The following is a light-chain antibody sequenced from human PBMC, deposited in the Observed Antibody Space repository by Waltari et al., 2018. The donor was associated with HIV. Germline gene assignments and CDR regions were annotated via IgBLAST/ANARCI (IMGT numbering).Light chain of an antibody. CDR3: AAWDDSLSAL. V-gene: IGLV1-47*01. J-gene: IGLJ2*01. Sequence: QSVLTQPPSASGTPGQRATISCSGSSPNMGSNYVYWYQQLPGTAPKLLIYRNNQRPSGVPDRFSGSKSGTSASLAISGLRSEDEADYYCAAWDDSLSALFGGGTKLTVL. CDR2: RNN. CDR1: SPNMGSNY.